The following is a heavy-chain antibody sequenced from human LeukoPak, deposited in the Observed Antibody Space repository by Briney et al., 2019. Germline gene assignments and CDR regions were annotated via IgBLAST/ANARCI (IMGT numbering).Heavy chain of an antibody. J-gene: IGHJ3*02. CDR3: ATPGGPYGPFNI. CDR1: GGSISSYH. CDR2: IYYSGTT. V-gene: IGHV4-59*08. Sequence: PSETLSLTCTVSGGSISSYHWSWIRQPPGKGLEWIGHIYYSGTTNYNPSLKSRVTISVDTSKNQFSLKLSSVTAADTAVYYCATPGGPYGPFNIWGQGTMVTVSS. D-gene: IGHD3-16*01.